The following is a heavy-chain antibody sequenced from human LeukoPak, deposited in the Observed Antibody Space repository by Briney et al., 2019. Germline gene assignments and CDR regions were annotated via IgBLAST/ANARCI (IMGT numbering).Heavy chain of an antibody. D-gene: IGHD6-19*01. CDR2: ISSGGGSI. CDR3: ARDLRDSSGWYGPLY. V-gene: IGHV3-23*01. Sequence: GGSLRLSCAASEFTFSNYAMNWVRQAPGKRPEWVSGISSGGGSIYYADSVKGRFTISRDNSKNTLSLQMNSLRAEDTAVYYCARDLRDSSGWYGPLYWGQGTLVTVSS. J-gene: IGHJ4*02. CDR1: EFTFSNYA.